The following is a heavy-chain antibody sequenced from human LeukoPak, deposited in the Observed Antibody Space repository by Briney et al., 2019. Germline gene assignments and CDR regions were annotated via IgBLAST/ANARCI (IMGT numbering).Heavy chain of an antibody. CDR1: GGSFSGYY. V-gene: IGHV4-34*01. D-gene: IGHD3-22*01. Sequence: SETLSPTCAVYGGSFSGYYWSWIRQPPGKGLEWIGEINHSGSTNYNPSLKSRVTISVDTPKNQFSLKLSSVTAADTAVYYCASEDDSSGYYAAFDIWGQGTMVTVSS. J-gene: IGHJ3*02. CDR3: ASEDDSSGYYAAFDI. CDR2: INHSGST.